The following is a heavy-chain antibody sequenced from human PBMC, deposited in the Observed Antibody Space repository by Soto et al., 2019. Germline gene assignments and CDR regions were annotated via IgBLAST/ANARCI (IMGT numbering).Heavy chain of an antibody. CDR3: ARDHPAHYGSGSYYSFYYDYGMDV. J-gene: IGHJ6*02. CDR2: ISAYNGNT. V-gene: IGHV1-18*04. D-gene: IGHD3-10*01. CDR1: GYTFTSYG. Sequence: SVKVSCKASGYTFTSYGISWVRQAPGQGLEWMGWISAYNGNTNYAQKLQGRVTMTTDTSTSTAYMELRSLRSDDTAVYYCARDHPAHYGSGSYYSFYYDYGMDVWGQ.